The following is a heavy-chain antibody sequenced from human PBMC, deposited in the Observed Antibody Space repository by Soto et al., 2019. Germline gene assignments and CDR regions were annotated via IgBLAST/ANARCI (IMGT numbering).Heavy chain of an antibody. CDR1: GLASSGIE. Sequence: EVRLEESGGGFVQPGGALRLSCVFYGLASSGIELNWIRQAAGKGLEWLSYISASGDTVDYIDSVRGRFTISRDNAKQSLFLQMSALRVEDTAVYYCAGLSVTGGVDVWGQGTTVTVSS. D-gene: IGHD2-21*02. J-gene: IGHJ6*02. CDR2: ISASGDTV. V-gene: IGHV3-48*03. CDR3: AGLSVTGGVDV.